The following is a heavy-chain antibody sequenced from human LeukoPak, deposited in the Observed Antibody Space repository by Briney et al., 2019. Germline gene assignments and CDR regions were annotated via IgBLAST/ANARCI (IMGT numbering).Heavy chain of an antibody. Sequence: PSETLSLTCAVCGGSFSGYYWSWIRQPPGKGLEWIGEINHSGSTNYNPSLKSRVTISVDTSKNQFSLKLSSVTAADTAVYYCARNAGVATIRRRGFDYWGQGTLVTVSS. CDR1: GGSFSGYY. V-gene: IGHV4-34*01. CDR3: ARNAGVATIRRRGFDY. D-gene: IGHD5-12*01. J-gene: IGHJ4*02. CDR2: INHSGST.